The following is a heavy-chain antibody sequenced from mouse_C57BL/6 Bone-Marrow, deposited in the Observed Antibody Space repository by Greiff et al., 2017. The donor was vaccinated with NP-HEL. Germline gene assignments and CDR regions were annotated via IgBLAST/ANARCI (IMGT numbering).Heavy chain of an antibody. V-gene: IGHV1-59*01. CDR1: GYTFTSYW. D-gene: IGHD1-1*01. J-gene: IGHJ2*01. CDR2: IDPSDSYT. Sequence: VQLQQPGAELVRPGTSVKLSCKASGYTFTSYWMHWVKQRPGQGLEWIGVIDPSDSYTNYNQKFKGKATLTVDTSSSPAYMQLSSLTSEDSAVYYCARSLLRYWGQGTTLTVSS. CDR3: ARSLLRY.